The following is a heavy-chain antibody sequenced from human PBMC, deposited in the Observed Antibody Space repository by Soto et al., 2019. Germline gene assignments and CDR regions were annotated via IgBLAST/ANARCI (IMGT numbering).Heavy chain of an antibody. D-gene: IGHD3-10*01. V-gene: IGHV5-51*01. J-gene: IGHJ6*02. CDR1: GYSFTSYW. Sequence: PGESLKISCKGSGYSFTSYWIGWVRQLPGKGLEWMGIIYPGDSDTRYSPSFQGQVTISADKSISTAYLQWSSLKASDTAMYYCARRKEVQGVERNHYYYYGMDVWGQGTTVTVSS. CDR3: ARRKEVQGVERNHYYYYGMDV. CDR2: IYPGDSDT.